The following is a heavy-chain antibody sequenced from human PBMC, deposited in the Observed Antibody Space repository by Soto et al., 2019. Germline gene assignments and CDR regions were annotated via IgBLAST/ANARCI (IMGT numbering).Heavy chain of an antibody. V-gene: IGHV3-30-3*01. J-gene: IGHJ5*01. D-gene: IGHD3-9*01. CDR3: ARDHDDILTGPLLFDS. CDR2: ISYDGSNK. Sequence: GGSLRLSCAASGFTFSSYAMHWVRQAPGKGLEWVAVISYDGSNKYYADSVKGRFTISRDNSKNTLYLQMNSLRAEDTAVYYCARDHDDILTGPLLFDSWGQGTLVTVSS. CDR1: GFTFSSYA.